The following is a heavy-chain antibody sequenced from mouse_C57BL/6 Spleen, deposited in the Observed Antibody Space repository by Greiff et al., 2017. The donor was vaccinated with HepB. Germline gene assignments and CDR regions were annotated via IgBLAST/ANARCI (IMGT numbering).Heavy chain of an antibody. CDR3: ARDTVESYWYFDV. J-gene: IGHJ1*03. Sequence: EVKLMESGPGLVKPSQSLSLTCSVTGYSITSGYYWNWIRQFPGNKLEWMGYISYDGSNNYNPSLKNRISITRDTSKKQFFLKLNAVTTEDTATYYSARDTVESYWYFDVWGKGTTVTVSS. CDR1: GYSITSGYY. CDR2: ISYDGSN. D-gene: IGHD1-1*01. V-gene: IGHV3-6*01.